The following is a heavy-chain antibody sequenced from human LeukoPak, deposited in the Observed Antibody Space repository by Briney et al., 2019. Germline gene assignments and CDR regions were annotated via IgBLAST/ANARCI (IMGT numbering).Heavy chain of an antibody. CDR2: IYYSGST. CDR3: ASSYYYYYYMDV. Sequence: ETLSLTCTVSGGSISSYYWSWIRQPPGKGLEWIGYIYYSGSTNYNPSLKSRVTISVDTSKNQFSLKLSSVTAADTAVYYCASSYYYYYYMDVWGKGTTVTVSS. J-gene: IGHJ6*03. V-gene: IGHV4-59*01. CDR1: GGSISSYY.